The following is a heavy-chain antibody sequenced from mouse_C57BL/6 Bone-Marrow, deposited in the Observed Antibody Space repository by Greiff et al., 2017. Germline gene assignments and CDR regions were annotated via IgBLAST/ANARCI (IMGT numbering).Heavy chain of an antibody. CDR3: ANHYYGSSSWFAY. V-gene: IGHV2-9-1*01. D-gene: IGHD1-1*01. CDR2: IWTGGGP. Sequence: VQGVESGPGLVAPSQSLSITCTVSGFSLTSYAISWVRQPPGKGLEWLGVIWTGGGPNYNSALKSRLSISKDNSKSQVFLKMNSLQTDDTARYYCANHYYGSSSWFAYWGQGTLVTVSA. J-gene: IGHJ3*01. CDR1: GFSLTSYA.